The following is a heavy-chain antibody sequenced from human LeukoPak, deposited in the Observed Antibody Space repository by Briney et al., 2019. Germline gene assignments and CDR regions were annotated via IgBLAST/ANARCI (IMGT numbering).Heavy chain of an antibody. J-gene: IGHJ6*03. D-gene: IGHD5-18*01. Sequence: SETLSLTCAVYGGSFSGYYWSWIRQPPGKGLEWIGEINHSGSSNYNPSLKSRVTISVDTSKNQFSLKLSSVTAADTAVYYCARGVQLWLGLYYYYYMDVWGKGTTVTVSS. CDR3: ARGVQLWLGLYYYYYMDV. CDR2: INHSGSS. CDR1: GGSFSGYY. V-gene: IGHV4-34*01.